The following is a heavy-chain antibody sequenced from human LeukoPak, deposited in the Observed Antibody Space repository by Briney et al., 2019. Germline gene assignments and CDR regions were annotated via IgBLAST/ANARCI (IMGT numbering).Heavy chain of an antibody. J-gene: IGHJ1*01. Sequence: PGGSLRLSCAASGFTFSSYAMSWVRQAPGKGLEGVSAISGSGGSTYYADSLKGRFTISRENSKNTLYLQMKSLRAEDTAVYYCAKDPPLRLLFEHWGQGTLVTVSS. D-gene: IGHD2-15*01. CDR2: ISGSGGST. CDR1: GFTFSSYA. CDR3: AKDPPLRLLFEH. V-gene: IGHV3-23*01.